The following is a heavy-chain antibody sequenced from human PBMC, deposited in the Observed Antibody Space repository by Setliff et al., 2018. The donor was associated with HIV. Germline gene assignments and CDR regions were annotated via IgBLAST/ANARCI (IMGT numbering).Heavy chain of an antibody. D-gene: IGHD2-15*01. Sequence: GGSLRLPCAASGFSLSVFAMSWVRQAPGKGLEWVAAINGGGEVTFYADSGKGRFTISRDNSKNTLYLQMNSLRDEDTAVYHCAKDDAGYCSGGSCYAPFDSWGQGTLVTVSS. J-gene: IGHJ4*02. CDR3: AKDDAGYCSGGSCYAPFDS. V-gene: IGHV3-23*01. CDR1: GFSLSVFA. CDR2: INGGGEVT.